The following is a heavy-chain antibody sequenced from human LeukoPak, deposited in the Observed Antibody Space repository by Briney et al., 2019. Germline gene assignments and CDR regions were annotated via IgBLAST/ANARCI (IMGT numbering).Heavy chain of an antibody. D-gene: IGHD3-22*01. Sequence: GGSLRLSCAASGFSFSSYSMNWVRQAPGKGLEWVAYISGSSNIIYYADSVRGRFTISRDNAKNSPYLQMNSLRDEDAAVYYCARGGYYDSSGFDYWGQGTLVTVSS. V-gene: IGHV3-48*02. CDR3: ARGGYYDSSGFDY. CDR2: ISGSSNII. J-gene: IGHJ4*02. CDR1: GFSFSSYS.